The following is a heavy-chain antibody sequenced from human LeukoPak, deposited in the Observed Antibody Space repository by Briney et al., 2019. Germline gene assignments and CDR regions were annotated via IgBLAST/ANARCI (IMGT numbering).Heavy chain of an antibody. Sequence: SETLSLTCTVSGGSISSYYWSRIRQPPGKGLEWIGYIYYSGSTNYNPSLKSRVTISVDTSKNQFSLKLSSVTAADTAVYYCARSIEFGTTYYYYGMDVWAKGPRSPSP. J-gene: IGHJ6*02. CDR2: IYYSGST. V-gene: IGHV4-59*01. CDR1: GGSISSYY. D-gene: IGHD2/OR15-2a*01. CDR3: ARSIEFGTTYYYYGMDV.